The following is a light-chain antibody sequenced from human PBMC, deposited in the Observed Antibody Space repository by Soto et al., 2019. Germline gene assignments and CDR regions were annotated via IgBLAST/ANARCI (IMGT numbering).Light chain of an antibody. J-gene: IGLJ1*01. Sequence: QSALTQPPSASGSPGQSVTISCTGTNNDIGVYDFVSWYQLHPGKAPRLIIYEVVQRPSGVPDRFSGSKSGNTASLTVSGLQAADEADYFCKSYAGSNTYVFGSGTKVTVL. CDR2: EVV. CDR3: KSYAGSNTYV. V-gene: IGLV2-8*01. CDR1: NNDIGVYDF.